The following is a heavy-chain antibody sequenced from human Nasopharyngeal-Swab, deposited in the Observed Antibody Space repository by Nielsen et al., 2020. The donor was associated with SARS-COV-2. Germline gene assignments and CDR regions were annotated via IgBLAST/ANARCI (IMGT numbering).Heavy chain of an antibody. CDR3: ARDVPIAVAGTWGDY. CDR1: GFTFSSYG. D-gene: IGHD6-19*01. CDR2: IWYDGSNK. J-gene: IGHJ4*02. V-gene: IGHV3-33*01. Sequence: GESLKISCAASGFTFSSYGMHWVRQAPGKGLEWVAVIWYDGSNKYYADSVKGRFTISRDNSKNTLYLQMNSLRAEDTAAYYCARDVPIAVAGTWGDYWGQGTLVTVSS.